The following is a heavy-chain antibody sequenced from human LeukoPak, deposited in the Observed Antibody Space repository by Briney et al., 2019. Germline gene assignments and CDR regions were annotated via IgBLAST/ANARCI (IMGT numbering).Heavy chain of an antibody. D-gene: IGHD4-17*01. CDR3: ASSGITVTTSYYYYMDV. CDR2: INSDGTTT. J-gene: IGHJ6*03. Sequence: GGSLRLSCAASGFTFSRYWMFWVRQAPGKGLVWVSRINSDGTTTNYADSVKGRFTISRDNAKNTLSLQLNSLRAEDTAVYYCASSGITVTTSYYYYMDVWGKGTTVTVSS. CDR1: GFTFSRYW. V-gene: IGHV3-74*01.